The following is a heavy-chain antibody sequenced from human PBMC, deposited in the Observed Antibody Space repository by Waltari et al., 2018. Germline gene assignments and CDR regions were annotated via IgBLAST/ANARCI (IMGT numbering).Heavy chain of an antibody. V-gene: IGHV4-59*01. Sequence: QVQLQESGPGLVKPSDTLSLTCTVSGGSISSYYWSWIRQPPGKGLEWIGYIYYSGSTNYNPSLKSRVTISVDTSKNQFSLKLSSVTAADTAVYYCARDREGATTFLDYWGQGTLVTVSS. CDR1: GGSISSYY. J-gene: IGHJ4*02. CDR2: IYYSGST. D-gene: IGHD1-26*01. CDR3: ARDREGATTFLDY.